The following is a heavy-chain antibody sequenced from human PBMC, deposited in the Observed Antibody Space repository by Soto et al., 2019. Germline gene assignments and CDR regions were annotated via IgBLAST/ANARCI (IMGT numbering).Heavy chain of an antibody. Sequence: SETLSLTCTVSGGSISSSSYYWGWIRQPPGKGLEWIGSIYYSGSTYYNPSLKGRVTISVDTSKNQFSLKLSSVTAADTAVYYCARVIDYYDSSGYYPDYWGQGTLVTVSS. CDR2: IYYSGST. D-gene: IGHD3-22*01. V-gene: IGHV4-39*01. CDR1: GGSISSSSYY. J-gene: IGHJ4*02. CDR3: ARVIDYYDSSGYYPDY.